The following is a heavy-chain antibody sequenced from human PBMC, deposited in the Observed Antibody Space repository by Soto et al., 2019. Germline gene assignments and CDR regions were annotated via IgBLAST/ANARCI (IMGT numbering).Heavy chain of an antibody. CDR3: AREKKEREQQLVRPPQYGYLYYYYGMDV. V-gene: IGHV3-48*01. J-gene: IGHJ6*02. CDR2: ISSSSSTI. CDR1: GFTFSSYS. Sequence: GGSLRLSCAASGFTFSSYSMNWVRQAPGKGLEWVSYISSSSSTIYYADSVKGRFTISRDNAKNSLYLQMNSLRAEDTAVYYCAREKKEREQQLVRPPQYGYLYYYYGMDVWGQGTTVSVSS. D-gene: IGHD6-13*01.